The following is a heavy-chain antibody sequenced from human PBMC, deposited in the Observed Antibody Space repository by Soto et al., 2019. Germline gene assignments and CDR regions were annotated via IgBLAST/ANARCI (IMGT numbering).Heavy chain of an antibody. Sequence: ASVKVSCKASGYTFTGYYMHWVRQAPGQGLEWMGWINPNSGGTNYAQKFQGWVTMTRDTSISTAYMELSRLRSDDTAVYYCARGGVGSGSYYFDYWGQGTLVTVSS. J-gene: IGHJ4*02. CDR1: GYTFTGYY. CDR3: ARGGVGSGSYYFDY. V-gene: IGHV1-2*04. D-gene: IGHD1-26*01. CDR2: INPNSGGT.